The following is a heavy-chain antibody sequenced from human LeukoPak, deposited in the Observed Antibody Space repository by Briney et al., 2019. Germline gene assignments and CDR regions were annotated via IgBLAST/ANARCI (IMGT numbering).Heavy chain of an antibody. CDR1: GYTFTSYD. J-gene: IGHJ6*02. Sequence: ASVNVSCKASGYTFTSYDINWVRQATGQGLEWMGWMNPNSGNTGYAQKFQGRVTMTRNTSISTAYMELSSLRSEDTAVYYCAGAGYYYYGMDVWGQGTTVTVSS. CDR2: MNPNSGNT. D-gene: IGHD1-1*01. CDR3: AGAGYYYYGMDV. V-gene: IGHV1-8*01.